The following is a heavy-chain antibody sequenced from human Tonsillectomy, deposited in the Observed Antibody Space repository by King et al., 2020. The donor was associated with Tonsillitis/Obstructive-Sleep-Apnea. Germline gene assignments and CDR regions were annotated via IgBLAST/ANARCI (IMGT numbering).Heavy chain of an antibody. D-gene: IGHD6-19*01. CDR1: GYSFTSYW. Sequence: VQLVQSGAEVKKPGESLKISCKGSGYSFTSYWIGWVRQMPGKGLEWMGIIYPGDSDTRYSPSFQGQVTISADKSISTAYLQWSSLKASDTAMYYCSRPRYSSGWVGGFDYWGQGTLVTVSS. CDR3: SRPRYSSGWVGGFDY. J-gene: IGHJ4*02. V-gene: IGHV5-51*03. CDR2: IYPGDSDT.